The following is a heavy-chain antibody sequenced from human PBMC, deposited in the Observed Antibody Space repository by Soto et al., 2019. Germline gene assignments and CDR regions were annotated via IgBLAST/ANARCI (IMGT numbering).Heavy chain of an antibody. J-gene: IGHJ3*02. D-gene: IGHD5-12*01. CDR3: ARLRDSGDDPDALET. CDR2: IWYDGSQK. V-gene: IGHV3-33*01. CDR1: GFTFSSYR. Sequence: QVQLVESGGAVVQPGTSLRLSCTASGFTFSSYRMHCVRQAPGKGLEWMAIIWYDGSQKFYVDSVKGRFAVSRDNSKNLAYQQMNSLTSEDTAVYYGARLRDSGDDPDALETWGRGTLVTISS.